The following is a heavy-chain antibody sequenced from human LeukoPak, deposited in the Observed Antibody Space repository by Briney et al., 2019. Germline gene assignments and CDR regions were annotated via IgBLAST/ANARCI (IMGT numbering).Heavy chain of an antibody. J-gene: IGHJ4*02. Sequence: HPGGSLRLSCAASGFTFSSCGMHWVRQAPGKGLEWVAVISYDGSNKYYADSVKGRFTISRDNSKNTLYLQMNSLRAEDTAVYYCAKEDDLEWLVYWGQGTLVTVSS. CDR1: GFTFSSCG. D-gene: IGHD3-3*01. V-gene: IGHV3-30*18. CDR2: ISYDGSNK. CDR3: AKEDDLEWLVY.